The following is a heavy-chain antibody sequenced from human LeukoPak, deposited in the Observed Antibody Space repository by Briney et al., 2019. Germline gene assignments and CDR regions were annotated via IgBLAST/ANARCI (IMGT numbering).Heavy chain of an antibody. D-gene: IGHD3-9*01. V-gene: IGHV1-69*05. CDR2: IIPIFGTA. Sequence: SVKVSCKASGGTFSSYAISWVRQAPGQGLEWMGGIIPIFGTANYAQKLQGRVTMTTDTSTSTAYMELRSLRSDDTAVYYCARDPKTHFDWLFTRIGESDWFDPWGQGTLVTVSS. CDR3: ARDPKTHFDWLFTRIGESDWFDP. CDR1: GGTFSSYA. J-gene: IGHJ5*02.